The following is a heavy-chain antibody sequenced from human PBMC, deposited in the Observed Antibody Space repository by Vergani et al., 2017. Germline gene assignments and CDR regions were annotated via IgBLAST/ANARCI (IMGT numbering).Heavy chain of an antibody. CDR1: GGSFSGYY. D-gene: IGHD3-16*02. V-gene: IGHV4-34*01. Sequence: QVQLQQWGAGLLKPSETLSLTCAVYGGSFSGYYWSWIRQPPGKGLEWIGEINHSGSTNYNPSLKSRVTISVDTAKNQFYLKLSSVTAADTAVYYFARGTRVITFGGVIVMGRSYWYFDLWGRGTLVTVSS. J-gene: IGHJ2*01. CDR2: INHSGST. CDR3: ARGTRVITFGGVIVMGRSYWYFDL.